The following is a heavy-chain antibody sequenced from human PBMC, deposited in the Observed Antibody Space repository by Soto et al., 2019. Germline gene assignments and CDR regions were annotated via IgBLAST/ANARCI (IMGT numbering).Heavy chain of an antibody. CDR3: AREVGAMSPPTS. Sequence: GGSLRLSCAASGFTFSSYAMSWVRQAPGKGLEWVSSISGSSSNIYYADSVKGRFTISRDNAKNTLYLQMNSLRAEDTAVYYCAREVGAMSPPTSWGQGTLVTVSS. D-gene: IGHD1-26*01. V-gene: IGHV3-21*01. CDR2: ISGSSSNI. CDR1: GFTFSSYA. J-gene: IGHJ5*02.